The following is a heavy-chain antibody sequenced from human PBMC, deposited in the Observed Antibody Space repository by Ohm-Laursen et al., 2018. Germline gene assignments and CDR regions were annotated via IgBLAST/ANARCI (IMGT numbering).Heavy chain of an antibody. CDR3: AKGAWLD. CDR2: ISSSSSYI. Sequence: GSLRLSCAASGFTFNSYSMIWVRQAPGKGLEWVSSISSSSSYIYYADSVKGRFTISRDNAKNSLYLQMNSLRADDTAIYYCAKGAWLDWGQGTLVTVSS. J-gene: IGHJ4*02. CDR1: GFTFNSYS. D-gene: IGHD5-24*01. V-gene: IGHV3-21*04.